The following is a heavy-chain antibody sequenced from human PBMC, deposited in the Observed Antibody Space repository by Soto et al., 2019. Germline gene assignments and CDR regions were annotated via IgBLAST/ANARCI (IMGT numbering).Heavy chain of an antibody. D-gene: IGHD3-3*01. Sequence: PSEDPVPTCTVSGGSISSSSYYWGWIRQPPGKGLEWIGSIYYSGSTYYNPSLKSRVTISVDTSKNQFSLKLSSVTAADTAVYYCVRGEWLSSLFNWFDPWGQGTLVTVSS. CDR3: VRGEWLSSLFNWFDP. V-gene: IGHV4-39*01. CDR1: GGSISSSSYY. J-gene: IGHJ5*02. CDR2: IYYSGST.